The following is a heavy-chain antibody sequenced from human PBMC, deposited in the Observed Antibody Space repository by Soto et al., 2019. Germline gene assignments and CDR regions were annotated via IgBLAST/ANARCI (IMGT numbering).Heavy chain of an antibody. Sequence: QLQLQESGPGLMKPSETLSLTCTVSGGSISSSSYYWGWIRQPPGKGLEWIGSIYYSGSTYYNPSLKSRVTISVDTSKNQFSLKLSSVTAADTAVYYCASLRLAARWGHFDYWGQGTLVTVSS. V-gene: IGHV4-39*01. CDR2: IYYSGST. J-gene: IGHJ4*02. CDR1: GGSISSSSYY. CDR3: ASLRLAARWGHFDY. D-gene: IGHD6-13*01.